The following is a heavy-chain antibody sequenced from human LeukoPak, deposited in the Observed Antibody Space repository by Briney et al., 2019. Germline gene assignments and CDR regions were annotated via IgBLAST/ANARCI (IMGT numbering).Heavy chain of an antibody. CDR2: TSSSGGYI. D-gene: IGHD5-24*01. CDR3: ARYSSYNYRVDY. Sequence: GGSLRLSCAASGFTFSGYDMNWVRQAPGKGLEWVSSTSSSGGYIYYADSVKGRFTISRDNAKNSLYLQMNSLRAEDTAVYYCARYSSYNYRVDYWGQGTLVTVSS. J-gene: IGHJ4*02. V-gene: IGHV3-21*01. CDR1: GFTFSGYD.